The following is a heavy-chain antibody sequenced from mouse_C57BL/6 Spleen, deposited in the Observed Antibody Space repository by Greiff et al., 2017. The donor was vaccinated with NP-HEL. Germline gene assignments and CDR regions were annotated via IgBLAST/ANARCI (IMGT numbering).Heavy chain of an antibody. CDR3: ARRTVVKGTGYFDV. D-gene: IGHD1-1*01. CDR1: GFSLSTFGMG. V-gene: IGHV8-8*01. J-gene: IGHJ1*03. CDR2: IWWDDDK. Sequence: QVTLKVCGPGILQPSQSLSLTCSFSGFSLSTFGMGVGWIRQPSGKGLEWLAHIWWDDDKYYNPALKSRLTISKDTSKNQVFLKIDNVDTADTATYYCARRTVVKGTGYFDVWGTGTTVTVSS.